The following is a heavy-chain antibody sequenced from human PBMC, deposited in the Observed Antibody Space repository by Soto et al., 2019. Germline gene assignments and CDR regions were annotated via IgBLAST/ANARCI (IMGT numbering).Heavy chain of an antibody. Sequence: QVQLVESGGGVVQPGRSLRLSCAASGFTFSSYAMHWVRQAPGKGLEWVAVISYDGSNKYYADSVKGRFTISRDNSKNTLYLQMSSLRAEDTAVYYCARVPKSRYSGYGLGTDYWGQGTLVTVSS. J-gene: IGHJ4*02. CDR1: GFTFSSYA. CDR2: ISYDGSNK. CDR3: ARVPKSRYSGYGLGTDY. V-gene: IGHV3-30-3*01. D-gene: IGHD5-12*01.